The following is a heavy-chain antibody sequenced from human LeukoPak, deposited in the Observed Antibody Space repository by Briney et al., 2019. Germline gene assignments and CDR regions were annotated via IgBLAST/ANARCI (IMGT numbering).Heavy chain of an antibody. CDR2: ISGSGTST. Sequence: GSLRLSCAASGFTFSSCAMSWVRQAPGKGLEWVSGISGSGTSTYYADSVKGRFTISRDNSKNTLYLQMNSLRAEDTAVYYCVRSTSPPQFDYWGQGILVSVSS. V-gene: IGHV3-23*01. CDR3: VRSTSPPQFDY. J-gene: IGHJ4*02. CDR1: GFTFSSCA. D-gene: IGHD2-2*01.